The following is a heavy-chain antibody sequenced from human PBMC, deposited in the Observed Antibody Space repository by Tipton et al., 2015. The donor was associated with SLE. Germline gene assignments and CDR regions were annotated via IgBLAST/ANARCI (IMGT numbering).Heavy chain of an antibody. J-gene: IGHJ4*02. D-gene: IGHD2-15*01. V-gene: IGHV4-59*01. CDR3: ARVVVHGYLDY. CDR1: GDSIRSYY. Sequence: TLSLTCTVSGDSIRSYYWSWIRQPPGKGLEWIGYIYHSGSTNYNPSLKSRVTISVDTSKNQFSLRLSSVTAADTAVYYCARVVVHGYLDYWGQGTLVTVSS. CDR2: IYHSGST.